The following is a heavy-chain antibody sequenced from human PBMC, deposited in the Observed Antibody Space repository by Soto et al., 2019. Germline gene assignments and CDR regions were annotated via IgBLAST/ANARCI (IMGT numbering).Heavy chain of an antibody. Sequence: GGSLRLSCAASGFTFSSYAMSWVRQAPGKGLEWVSAISGSGGSTYYADSVKGRFTISRDNSKNTLYLQMNSLRAEATAVYSCAKLRAGSYYRGGLDYWGQGTLVTVPS. CDR1: GFTFSSYA. CDR2: ISGSGGST. CDR3: AKLRAGSYYRGGLDY. V-gene: IGHV3-23*01. D-gene: IGHD3-10*01. J-gene: IGHJ4*02.